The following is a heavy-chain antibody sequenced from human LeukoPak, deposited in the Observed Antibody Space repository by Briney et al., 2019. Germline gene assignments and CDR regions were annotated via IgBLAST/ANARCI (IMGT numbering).Heavy chain of an antibody. CDR3: AGQTPYSSSWPEAYNWFDP. CDR2: IYYSGRT. J-gene: IGHJ5*02. D-gene: IGHD6-13*01. Sequence: PSETLSLTCTVSGGSISSSSYYWGWIRQPPGKGLEWIGSIYYSGRTYYNPSLKSRVTISVDTSKNQFSLKLSSVTAEHTDVYYCAGQTPYSSSWPEAYNWFDPRGQGTLVTVSS. V-gene: IGHV4-39*01. CDR1: GGSISSSSYY.